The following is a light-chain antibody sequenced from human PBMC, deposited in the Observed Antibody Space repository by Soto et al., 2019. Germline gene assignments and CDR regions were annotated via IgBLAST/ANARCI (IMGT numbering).Light chain of an antibody. V-gene: IGLV2-14*01. CDR1: SSDVGAYNY. J-gene: IGLJ3*02. CDR3: SSYTTSTTGV. Sequence: QSALTQPASVSGSPGQSITISCTGTSSDVGAYNYVSWFQQHPGKAPRLIIYDVSNQPSGVSNRFSGSKSGNTASLTISGLQAEDEAEYYCSSYTTSTTGVFGGGTKVTVL. CDR2: DVS.